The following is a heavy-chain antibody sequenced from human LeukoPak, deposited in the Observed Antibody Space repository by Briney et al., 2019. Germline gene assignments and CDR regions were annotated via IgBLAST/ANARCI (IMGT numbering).Heavy chain of an antibody. CDR1: GGSFSGYY. D-gene: IGHD3-9*01. CDR3: ARGLRYFDWLSARMDV. CDR2: INHSGST. J-gene: IGHJ6*02. Sequence: SETLSLTCAVYGGSFSGYYWSWIRQPPGKGLEWIGEINHSGSTNYNPSLKSRVTISVDTSKNQFSLKLSSVTAADTAVYYCARGLRYFDWLSARMDVWGQGTTVTVSS. V-gene: IGHV4-34*01.